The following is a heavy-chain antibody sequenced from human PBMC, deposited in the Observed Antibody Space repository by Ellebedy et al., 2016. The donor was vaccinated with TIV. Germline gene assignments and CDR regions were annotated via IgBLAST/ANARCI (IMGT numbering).Heavy chain of an antibody. CDR1: GFTFSDYY. CDR2: ISNSGSTI. D-gene: IGHD2-2*01. J-gene: IGHJ5*02. V-gene: IGHV3-11*01. CDR3: ARDARFIDQQHNWFDP. Sequence: GGSLRLSCAASGFTFSDYYMIWIRQAPGKGLEWVSYISNSGSTIYYADPVKGRFTISRDNATNSLSLLMNSLRAEDTAVYYCARDARFIDQQHNWFDPWGQGTLVTVAS.